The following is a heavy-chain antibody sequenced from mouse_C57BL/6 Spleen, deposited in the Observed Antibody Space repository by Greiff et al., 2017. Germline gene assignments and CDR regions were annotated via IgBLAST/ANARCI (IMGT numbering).Heavy chain of an antibody. V-gene: IGHV1-53*01. J-gene: IGHJ2*01. D-gene: IGHD1-2*01. Sequence: VQLQQSGTELVKPGASVKLSCKASGYTFTSYWMHWVKQRPGQGLEWIGNINPSNGGTNYNEKFKSKATLTVDKSSSTAYMLISSLTSEDSAVYYCASSLYGRRGYFAYWGQGTTLTVSS. CDR2: INPSNGGT. CDR1: GYTFTSYW. CDR3: ASSLYGRRGYFAY.